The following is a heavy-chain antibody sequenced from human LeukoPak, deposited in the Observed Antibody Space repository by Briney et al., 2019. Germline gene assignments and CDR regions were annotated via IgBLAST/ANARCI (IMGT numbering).Heavy chain of an antibody. D-gene: IGHD3-16*02. CDR3: ARDAPYDYVWGSYHMGLDY. CDR2: IYSGGST. V-gene: IGHV3-66*01. J-gene: IGHJ4*02. CDR1: GFTVSSNY. Sequence: GGSLRLSCAASGFTVSSNYMSWVRQAPGKGLEWVSVIYSGGSTYYADSVKGRFTISRDNSKNTLYLQMNSLRAEDTAVYYCARDAPYDYVWGSYHMGLDYWGQGTLVTVSS.